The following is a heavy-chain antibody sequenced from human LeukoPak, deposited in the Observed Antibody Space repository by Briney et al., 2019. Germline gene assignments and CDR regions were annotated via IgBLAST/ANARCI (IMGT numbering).Heavy chain of an antibody. CDR1: GGSISSGGYS. V-gene: IGHV4-30-2*01. D-gene: IGHD2-2*01. J-gene: IGHJ5*02. Sequence: PSETLSLTCAVSGGSISSGGYSWSWIRQPPGKGLEWIGYIYHSGSTYYNPSLKSRVTISVDRSKNQFSLKLSSVTAADTAVYYCARARSSTSCYLSPWGQGTLVTVSS. CDR2: IYHSGST. CDR3: ARARSSTSCYLSP.